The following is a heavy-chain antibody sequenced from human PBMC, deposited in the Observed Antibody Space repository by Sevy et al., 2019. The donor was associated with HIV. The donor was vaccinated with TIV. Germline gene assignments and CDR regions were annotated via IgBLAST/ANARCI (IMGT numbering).Heavy chain of an antibody. CDR2: ICSSSRYI. D-gene: IGHD6-6*01. J-gene: IGHJ4*02. Sequence: GGSLRLSCAASGFMFSSDSMNWVRQAPGKGLEWVSSICSSSRYIYYADSVKGRFTISRDNAKNSLSLQMNSLRAEDTAVYYGAREGWGGAARPNYFDYWGQGTLVTVSS. V-gene: IGHV3-21*01. CDR3: AREGWGGAARPNYFDY. CDR1: GFMFSSDS.